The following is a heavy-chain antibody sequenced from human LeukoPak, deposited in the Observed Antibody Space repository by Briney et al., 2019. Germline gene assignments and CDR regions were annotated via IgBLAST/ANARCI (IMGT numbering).Heavy chain of an antibody. D-gene: IGHD3-22*01. CDR1: GGSIISSNHY. V-gene: IGHV4-39*02. CDR3: AREVEYYDSSGYRPHAFDI. Sequence: SETLSLTCTVSGGSIISSNHYWGWTRQPPGKGLEWFGSISYSGGTAYNPSLRSRVTISVDTSKNQFSLKVNSVTAADTAVYYCAREVEYYDSSGYRPHAFDIWGQGSLVTVSS. J-gene: IGHJ3*02. CDR2: ISYSGGT.